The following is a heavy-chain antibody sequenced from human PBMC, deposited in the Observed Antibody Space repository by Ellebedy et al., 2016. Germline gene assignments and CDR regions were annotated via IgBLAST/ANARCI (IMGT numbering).Heavy chain of an antibody. CDR1: GFTFSSYA. J-gene: IGHJ1*01. D-gene: IGHD6-19*01. CDR2: FTGTGDIT. CDR3: AKGGGSGPGDKYFQH. Sequence: GESLKISCAASGFTFSSYAMSWVRQAPGKGLEWVSSFTGTGDITKYADSVKGRFTISRDNSKNTLYLQLTNLRAEDTAVYYCAKGGGSGPGDKYFQHWGQGTLVTVSS. V-gene: IGHV3-23*01.